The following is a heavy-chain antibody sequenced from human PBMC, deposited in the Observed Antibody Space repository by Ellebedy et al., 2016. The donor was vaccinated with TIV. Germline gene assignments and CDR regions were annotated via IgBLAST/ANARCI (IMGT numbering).Heavy chain of an antibody. Sequence: MPSETLSLTCTVSGGSISSYYWSRIRQPPGKGLEWIGYIYYSGSTNYNPSLKSPVTISVDTSKNQFSLKLSSVTAADTAVYYCARLQVLRFGELLVFDPWGQGTLVTVSS. CDR1: GGSISSYY. CDR2: IYYSGST. V-gene: IGHV4-59*08. D-gene: IGHD3-10*01. J-gene: IGHJ5*02. CDR3: ARLQVLRFGELLVFDP.